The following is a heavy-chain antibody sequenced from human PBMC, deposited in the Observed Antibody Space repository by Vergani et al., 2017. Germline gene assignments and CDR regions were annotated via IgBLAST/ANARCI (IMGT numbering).Heavy chain of an antibody. Sequence: EVQLVQSGAEVKKPGESLRISCKGSGYSFTSYWISWVRQMPGKGLEWMGRIDPSDSYTNYSPSFQGQVTISADKSISTAYLQWSSLKASDTAMYYCASFIVGATTYYYGMDVWGQGTTVTVSS. J-gene: IGHJ6*02. V-gene: IGHV5-10-1*03. CDR2: IDPSDSYT. CDR1: GYSFTSYW. CDR3: ASFIVGATTYYYGMDV. D-gene: IGHD1-26*01.